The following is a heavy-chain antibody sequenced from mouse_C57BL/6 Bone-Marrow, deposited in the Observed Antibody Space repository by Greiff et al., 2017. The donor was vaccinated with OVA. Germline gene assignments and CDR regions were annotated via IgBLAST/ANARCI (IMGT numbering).Heavy chain of an antibody. CDR3: ARGYYDYDGGGYYYAMDY. Sequence: QVQLQQSGAELVKPGASVKMSCKASGYTFTTYPIEWMKQNHGKSLEWIGNFHPYNDDTKYNEKFKGKATLTVEKSSSTVYLELSRLTSDDSAVYYCARGYYDYDGGGYYYAMDYWGQGTSVTVSS. D-gene: IGHD2-4*01. V-gene: IGHV1-47*01. J-gene: IGHJ4*01. CDR1: GYTFTTYP. CDR2: FHPYNDDT.